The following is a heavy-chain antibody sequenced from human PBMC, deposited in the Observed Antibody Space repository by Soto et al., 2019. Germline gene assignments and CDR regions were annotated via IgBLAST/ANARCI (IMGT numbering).Heavy chain of an antibody. J-gene: IGHJ3*02. CDR1: GYTFSTFA. CDR2: IGGSGSGGAI. CDR3: ATEGHYDFWSGYLPSDAFDI. Sequence: GGSLILSCVGSGYTFSTFAMSWVRQAPGRGLEWVAAIGGSGSGGAIYHADSVKGRFTISRDNTNDTLFLQMTSLRAEDTAVYYCATEGHYDFWSGYLPSDAFDIWGQGTMVTVSS. V-gene: IGHV3-23*01. D-gene: IGHD3-3*01.